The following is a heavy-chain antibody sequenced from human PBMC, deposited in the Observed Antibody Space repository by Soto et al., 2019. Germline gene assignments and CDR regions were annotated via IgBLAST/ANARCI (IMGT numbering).Heavy chain of an antibody. V-gene: IGHV1-46*01. Sequence: GASAKVSCKASGYTFTSYYMHWVRQAPGQGLEWMGIINPSGGSTSYAQKFQGRVTMTRDTSTSTVYMELSSLRSEDTAVYYCARDFSISHWLVREHPFDICGQATMFTVSS. CDR1: GYTFTSYY. CDR2: INPSGGST. CDR3: ARDFSISHWLVREHPFDI. D-gene: IGHD6-19*01. J-gene: IGHJ3*02.